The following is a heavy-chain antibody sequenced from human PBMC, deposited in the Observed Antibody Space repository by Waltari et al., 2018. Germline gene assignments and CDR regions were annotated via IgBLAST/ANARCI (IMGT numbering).Heavy chain of an antibody. V-gene: IGHV3-53*01. J-gene: IGHJ1*01. D-gene: IGHD5-18*01. CDR2: SDSGGSK. Sequence: EVQLVESGGGLIQPGGSLRLSCAASGFTVSSNYMSWVRQAPGKGVEWGSVSDSGGSKYDAESVKGRVTISRDNSKNALYLQMNSLRVEDTAVYYCARDYSYGRFQHWGQGTLVTVSS. CDR1: GFTVSSNY. CDR3: ARDYSYGRFQH.